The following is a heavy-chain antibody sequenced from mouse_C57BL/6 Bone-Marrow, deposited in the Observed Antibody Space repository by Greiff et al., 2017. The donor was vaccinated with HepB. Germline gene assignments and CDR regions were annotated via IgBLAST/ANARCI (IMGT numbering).Heavy chain of an antibody. CDR2: ISSGSSTI. CDR1: GFTFSDYG. V-gene: IGHV5-17*01. D-gene: IGHD1-1*01. Sequence: EVQGVESGGGLVKPGGSLKLSCAASGFTFSDYGMHWVRQAPEKGLEWVAYISSGSSTIYYADTVKGRFTISRDNAKNTLFLQMTSLRSEDTAMYYCARPLITTVVAGSYFDYWGQGTTLTVSS. CDR3: ARPLITTVVAGSYFDY. J-gene: IGHJ2*01.